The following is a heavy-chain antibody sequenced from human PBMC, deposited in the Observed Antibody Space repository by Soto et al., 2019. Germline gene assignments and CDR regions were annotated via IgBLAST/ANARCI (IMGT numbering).Heavy chain of an antibody. V-gene: IGHV4-34*01. D-gene: IGHD3-10*01. CDR2: INHSGST. CDR1: GGSFSGYY. CDR3: ARGLRMVRGVPFDY. J-gene: IGHJ4*02. Sequence: PSETLSLTCAVYGGSFSGYYWSWIRQPPGKGLEWIGEINHSGSTNYNPSLKSRVTISVDTSKNQFSLKLGSVTAADTAVYYCARGLRMVRGVPFDYWGQGTLVTVSS.